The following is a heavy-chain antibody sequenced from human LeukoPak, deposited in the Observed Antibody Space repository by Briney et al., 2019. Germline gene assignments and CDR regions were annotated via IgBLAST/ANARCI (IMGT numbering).Heavy chain of an antibody. V-gene: IGHV4-31*03. Sequence: SETLSLTCTVSGGSISSGGYHWSWIRQHPGKGLEWIGYIYYSGSTYYNPSLKSRVTISVDTSKNQFSLKLSSVTAADTAVYYCARVVGGDYDFWSGYYTGYYYYYMDVWGKGTTVTVSS. J-gene: IGHJ6*03. D-gene: IGHD3-3*01. CDR3: ARVVGGDYDFWSGYYTGYYYYYMDV. CDR2: IYYSGST. CDR1: GGSISSGGYH.